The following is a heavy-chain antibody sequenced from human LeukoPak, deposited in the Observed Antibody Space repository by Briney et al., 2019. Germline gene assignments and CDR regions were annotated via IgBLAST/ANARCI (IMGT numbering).Heavy chain of an antibody. CDR2: IWYDGSNK. CDR3: ARDLTGRNYFDY. V-gene: IGHV3-33*01. J-gene: IGHJ4*02. D-gene: IGHD3-9*01. CDR1: GFTFSSYG. Sequence: GRSLRLSCAASGFTFSSYGMHWVRQAPGKGLEWVAVIWYDGSNKYYADSVKGRFTIPRDNSKNTLYLQMNSLRAEDTAVYYCARDLTGRNYFDYWGQGTLVTVSS.